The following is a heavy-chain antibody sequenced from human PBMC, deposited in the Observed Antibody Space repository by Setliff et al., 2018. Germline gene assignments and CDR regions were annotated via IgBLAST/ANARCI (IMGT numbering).Heavy chain of an antibody. CDR2: AYYSGST. CDR1: DGSLSTYY. CDR3: ARDKGDGYGVDAYAGGGFDI. V-gene: IGHV4-59*04. J-gene: IGHJ3*02. Sequence: PSETLSLTCTVSDGSLSTYYWSWIRQPPGKGLEWIGSAYYSGSTYYNPSLESRVTISVDTSKNQFSLRLTSVSAADTAVYYCARDKGDGYGVDAYAGGGFDIWGQGTMVTVSS. D-gene: IGHD4-17*01.